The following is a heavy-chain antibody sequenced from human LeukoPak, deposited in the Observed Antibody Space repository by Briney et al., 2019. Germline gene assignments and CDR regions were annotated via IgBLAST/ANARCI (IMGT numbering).Heavy chain of an antibody. V-gene: IGHV3-9*01. CDR3: AKDSADISYYMDV. CDR2: ISWNSGSI. Sequence: GGSLRLSCAASGFTFDDYAMHWVRQAPGKGLEWVSGISWNSGSIGYADSVKGRFTISRDNAKNSLYLQMNSLRAEDTALYYCAKDSADISYYMDVWGKGTTVTISS. CDR1: GFTFDDYA. D-gene: IGHD3-9*01. J-gene: IGHJ6*03.